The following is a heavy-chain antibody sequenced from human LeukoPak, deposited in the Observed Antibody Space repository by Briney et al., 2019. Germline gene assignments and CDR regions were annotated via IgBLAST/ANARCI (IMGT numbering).Heavy chain of an antibody. V-gene: IGHV4-39*07. Sequence: SETLSLTCTVSGGSISSSSYYWGWIRQPPGKGLEWIGSIYYSGSTYYNPSLKSRVTISVDTSKNQFSLKLSSVTAADTAVYYCARARRAGSSWYSQWFDPWGQGTLVTVSS. CDR2: IYYSGST. CDR3: ARARRAGSSWYSQWFDP. CDR1: GGSISSSSYY. D-gene: IGHD6-13*01. J-gene: IGHJ5*02.